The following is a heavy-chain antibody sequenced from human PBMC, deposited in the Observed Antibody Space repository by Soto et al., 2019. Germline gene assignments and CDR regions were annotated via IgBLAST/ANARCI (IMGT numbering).Heavy chain of an antibody. D-gene: IGHD1-26*01. J-gene: IGHJ4*02. CDR2: INHSGST. CDR3: AREVVGAAALDY. Sequence: QVQLQQWGAGLLKPSETLSLTCAVYGGSFSGYYWSWIRQPPGKGLEWIGEINHSGSTNYNPSLKSRVTISVDTSKNQFSLKLSSVTAADTAEYYCAREVVGAAALDYWGQGTLVTVSS. CDR1: GGSFSGYY. V-gene: IGHV4-34*01.